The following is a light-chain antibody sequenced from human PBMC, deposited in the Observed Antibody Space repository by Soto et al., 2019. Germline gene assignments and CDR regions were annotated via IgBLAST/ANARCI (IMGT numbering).Light chain of an antibody. Sequence: QSALTQPASVSGSPGQSITISCTGTSSDVGGYNYVSWYQHHPGKAPKLMIYEVSKRPSGVSNRFSGSKSGNTASLTISGLQAEGAADYYCSSYTSSSTLVVFGGGTKVPVL. CDR2: EVS. J-gene: IGLJ2*01. CDR3: SSYTSSSTLVV. V-gene: IGLV2-14*01. CDR1: SSDVGGYNY.